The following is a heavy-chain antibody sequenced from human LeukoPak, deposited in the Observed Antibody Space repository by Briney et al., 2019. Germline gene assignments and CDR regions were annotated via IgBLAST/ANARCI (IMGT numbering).Heavy chain of an antibody. CDR2: INPNSGGT. D-gene: IGHD2/OR15-2a*01. CDR1: GYTFTGYY. V-gene: IGHV1-2*02. CDR3: SREMHGYLLRSHFDY. J-gene: IGHJ4*02. Sequence: ASVTVSCKASGYTFTGYYMHWVRQAPGQGLAWMGWINPNSGGTNYAQKFQGRVTMTRYTSISTAYMELSRLRFGDTAVYYCSREMHGYLLRSHFDYWGQGTLVTVSS.